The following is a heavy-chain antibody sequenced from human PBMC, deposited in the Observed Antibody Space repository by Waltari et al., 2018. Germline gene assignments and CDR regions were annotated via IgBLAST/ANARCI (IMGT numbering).Heavy chain of an antibody. Sequence: QVQLVQSGAEVKKPGSSVKVSCKASGGTFSSYAISWVRQAPGQGLEWMGGITPIFGTRTVAQKFRGRVTITADKSTSTAYMELSSLRSEDTAVYYCASGYSSSWSSDYWGQGTLVTVSS. D-gene: IGHD6-13*01. CDR1: GGTFSSYA. J-gene: IGHJ4*02. CDR3: ASGYSSSWSSDY. V-gene: IGHV1-69*14. CDR2: ITPIFGTR.